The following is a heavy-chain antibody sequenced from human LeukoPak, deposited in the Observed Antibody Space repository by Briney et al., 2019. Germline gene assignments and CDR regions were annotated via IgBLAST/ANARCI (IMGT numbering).Heavy chain of an antibody. V-gene: IGHV3-30*02. CDR1: GFTFSNYG. CDR3: TKDAARTYYGSGSYLVDY. Sequence: PGGSVRLSCAASGFTFSNYGMHWVRQAPGKGLEWVAFIRYVGSYKNYADSVKGRFTISRDNSKNTLYLQMNSLRGEDTAVYYCTKDAARTYYGSGSYLVDYWGQGTLVTVSS. D-gene: IGHD3-10*01. J-gene: IGHJ4*02. CDR2: IRYVGSYK.